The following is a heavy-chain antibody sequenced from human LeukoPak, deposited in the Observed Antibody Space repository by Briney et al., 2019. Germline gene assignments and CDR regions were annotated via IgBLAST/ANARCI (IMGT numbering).Heavy chain of an antibody. D-gene: IGHD3-9*01. CDR3: AKFRQEVGRYFDWLHYYYYYYMDV. V-gene: IGHV3-23*01. Sequence: AGGSLRLSCAASGFTFSSYAMSWVRQAPGKGLEWVSAISGSGGSTYYADSVKGRFTISRDNSKNTLYLQMNSLRAEDTAVYYCAKFRQEVGRYFDWLHYYYYYYMDVWGKGTTVTVSS. CDR2: ISGSGGST. CDR1: GFTFSSYA. J-gene: IGHJ6*03.